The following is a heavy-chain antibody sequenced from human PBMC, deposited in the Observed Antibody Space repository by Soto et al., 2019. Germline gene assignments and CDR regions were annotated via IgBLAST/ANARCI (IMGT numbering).Heavy chain of an antibody. CDR1: GFTFSSHG. V-gene: IGHV3-33*01. Sequence: QVQLVESGGGVVQPGRSLRLSCEASGFTFSSHGMHWVRQAPGTGLEWVAVRWYDGSKKYYTDSVKGRFTISRDNSQNTLYLQMNSLRAEDTAVYYCARFLGADSSGYYDYWGQGTLVTVSS. J-gene: IGHJ4*02. CDR2: RWYDGSKK. CDR3: ARFLGADSSGYYDY. D-gene: IGHD3-22*01.